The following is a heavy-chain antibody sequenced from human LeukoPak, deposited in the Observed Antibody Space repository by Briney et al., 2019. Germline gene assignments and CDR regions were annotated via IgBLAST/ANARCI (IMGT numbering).Heavy chain of an antibody. V-gene: IGHV1-2*02. D-gene: IGHD3-22*01. CDR1: GYTFTGYY. Sequence: GASVKVSCKASGYTFTGYYIHWVRQAPGQGLEWMGWISPLSGGTHYAQKFQGRVTMTRDTSISTAYMDLSSLRSDDTAVYYCARVRLYYYDSIGNLFDYWGQGTLVTVSS. J-gene: IGHJ4*02. CDR2: ISPLSGGT. CDR3: ARVRLYYYDSIGNLFDY.